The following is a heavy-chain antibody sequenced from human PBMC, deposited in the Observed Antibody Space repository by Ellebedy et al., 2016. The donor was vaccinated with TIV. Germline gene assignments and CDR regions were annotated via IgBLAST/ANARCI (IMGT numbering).Heavy chain of an antibody. D-gene: IGHD2-15*01. CDR2: IYDSGST. CDR1: GGSISSYY. Sequence: MPGGSLRLSCTVSGGSISSYYWSWIRQPPGKGLEWIGYIYDSGSTNYNPSLKSRVTISVDTSKNQFSLKLSSVTAADTAVYYCASGSGWFDYWGQGTLVTVSS. V-gene: IGHV4-59*12. J-gene: IGHJ4*02. CDR3: ASGSGWFDY.